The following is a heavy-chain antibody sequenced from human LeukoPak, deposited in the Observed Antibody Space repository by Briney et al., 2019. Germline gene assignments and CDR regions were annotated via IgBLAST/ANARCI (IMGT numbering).Heavy chain of an antibody. CDR3: ARGLGQLVRTPYYYYYYMDV. CDR2: IKPNSGGT. D-gene: IGHD6-13*01. Sequence: PVKLSCTASEYTFTGYDMLWWRQAPGHRLEWMGRIKPNSGGTNYAQKFQGRVTMTRDTSISTAYMELSRLRSDDTAVYYCARGLGQLVRTPYYYYYYMDVWGKGTTVTVSS. J-gene: IGHJ6*03. V-gene: IGHV1-2*06. CDR1: EYTFTGYD.